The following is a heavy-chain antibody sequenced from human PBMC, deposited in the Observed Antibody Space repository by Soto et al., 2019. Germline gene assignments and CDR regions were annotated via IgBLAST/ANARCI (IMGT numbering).Heavy chain of an antibody. V-gene: IGHV4-30-4*08. CDR1: GGNIGSGGCY. J-gene: IGHJ5*02. CDR3: ARACRGFYSAIFDP. D-gene: IGHD2-21*01. CDR2: IYSSGRT. Sequence: TNSLRCSVDGGNIGSGGCYWSWNRKTPGKGLEWIGYIYSSGRTHYNPSLKGRITVSVDTSENHFSLKLSSVTVADMAVYFCARACRGFYSAIFDPWGQGTLVTVS.